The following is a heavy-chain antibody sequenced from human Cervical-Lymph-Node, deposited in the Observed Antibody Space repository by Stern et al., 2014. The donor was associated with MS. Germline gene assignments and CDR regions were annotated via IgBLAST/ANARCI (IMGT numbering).Heavy chain of an antibody. CDR3: ARLSLGSGTPFDS. J-gene: IGHJ4*02. V-gene: IGHV1-69*09. Sequence: QVQLVQSGAEVKKPGSSVKVSCKASGGTLSTYTISWVRQAPGQGLEWIGRIIPILGLTNHAQMFQGRVTITADKSTSTTYMELSSLRSEDTAIYYCARLSLGSGTPFDSWGQGTLVTVSS. CDR2: IIPILGLT. D-gene: IGHD3-10*01. CDR1: GGTLSTYT.